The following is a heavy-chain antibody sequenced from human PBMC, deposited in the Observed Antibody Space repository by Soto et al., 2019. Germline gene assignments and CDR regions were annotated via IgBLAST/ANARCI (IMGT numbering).Heavy chain of an antibody. CDR2: IIPLFGQT. Sequence: QVQVVQSGAEVKKPGSSVKVSCKTSGGTFNSYAISWVRQAPGQGLEWMGGIIPLFGQTHYAQKFQGRVVMTADESTRTAYMELSSLSSEDTAVYYCARDYASGMGELPSDFDPWRQGTLVTVSS. CDR3: ARDYASGMGELPSDFDP. D-gene: IGHD3-16*02. J-gene: IGHJ5*02. V-gene: IGHV1-69*12. CDR1: GGTFNSYA.